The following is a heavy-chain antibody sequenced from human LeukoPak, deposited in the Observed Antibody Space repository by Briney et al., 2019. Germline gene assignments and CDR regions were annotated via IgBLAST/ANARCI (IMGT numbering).Heavy chain of an antibody. CDR3: ARRGYPVYYYYMDV. D-gene: IGHD5-12*01. Sequence: ASVKVSCKTSGYTFTIYGISWVRQAPGQGLEWMGWISADNGKTNYAQKLQGRVTMTTDTSTTTAYMELRSLRSDDTAVYYCARRGYPVYYYYMDVWGKGTTVTISS. J-gene: IGHJ6*03. CDR1: GYTFTIYG. V-gene: IGHV1-18*01. CDR2: ISADNGKT.